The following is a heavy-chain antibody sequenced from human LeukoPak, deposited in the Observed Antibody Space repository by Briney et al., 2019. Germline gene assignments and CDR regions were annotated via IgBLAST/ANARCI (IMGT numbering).Heavy chain of an antibody. CDR2: INPNSGGT. CDR1: GFTFSSHA. V-gene: IGHV1-2*02. CDR3: ARDGGRYCSSTSCYGSYYFDY. D-gene: IGHD2-2*01. Sequence: GGSLRLSCAASGFTFSSHAMHWVRQAPGQGLEGMGWINPNSGGTNYAQKVQGRVTMTRDTSISTAYMELSRLRSDDTAVYYCARDGGRYCSSTSCYGSYYFDYWGQGTLVTVSS. J-gene: IGHJ4*02.